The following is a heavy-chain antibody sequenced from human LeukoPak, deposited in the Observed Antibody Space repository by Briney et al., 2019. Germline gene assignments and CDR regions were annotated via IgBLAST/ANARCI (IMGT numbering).Heavy chain of an antibody. D-gene: IGHD6-13*01. Sequence: SETLSLTCTFSGGSISSGGYYWSWIRQHPGKGLEWIGYIYYSGSTYYNPSLKSRVTISVDTSKNQFSLKLSSVTAADTAVYYCARGPWYGWFDPWGQGTLVTVSS. CDR1: GGSISSGGYY. CDR3: ARGPWYGWFDP. J-gene: IGHJ5*02. V-gene: IGHV4-31*03. CDR2: IYYSGST.